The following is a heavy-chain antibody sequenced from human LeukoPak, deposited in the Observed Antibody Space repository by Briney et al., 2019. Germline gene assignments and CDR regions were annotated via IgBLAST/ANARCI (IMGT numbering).Heavy chain of an antibody. J-gene: IGHJ4*02. V-gene: IGHV4-61*03. CDR2: IYYTGKT. D-gene: IGHD6-19*01. CDR1: GDSVSNGNYY. CDR3: ARGRIAVAGTKNYFDY. Sequence: PSETLSLTCTVSGDSVSNGNYYWSWLRQPPGKALEWIGYIYYTGKTYYNPSLEGRVTILVDTSRNHFSVKLSSVTAADTAVYYCARGRIAVAGTKNYFDYWGQGTLVTVSS.